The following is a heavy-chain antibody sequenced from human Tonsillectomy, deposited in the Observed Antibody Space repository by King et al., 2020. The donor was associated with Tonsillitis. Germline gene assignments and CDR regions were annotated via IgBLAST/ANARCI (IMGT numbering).Heavy chain of an antibody. CDR2: IRSKANSYAT. D-gene: IGHD5-12*01. Sequence: VQLVESGGGLVQPGGSLKLSCAASGFTFSGSAMHWVRQASGKGLEWGGRIRSKANSYATAYAASVKGRFTISRDDSKNTAYLQMNSLKTEDTAVYYCTRPSDIVASKGFDYWGQGTLVTVSS. CDR1: GFTFSGSA. CDR3: TRPSDIVASKGFDY. V-gene: IGHV3-73*02. J-gene: IGHJ4*02.